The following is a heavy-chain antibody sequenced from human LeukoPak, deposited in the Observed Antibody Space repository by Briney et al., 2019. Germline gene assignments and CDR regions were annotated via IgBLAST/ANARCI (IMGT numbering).Heavy chain of an antibody. CDR3: ARTAPITVFVVVEGLSDY. Sequence: ASVKVSCKASGYTFTGYYMHWVRQAPRQGLEWMGRINPNSGGTNYAQKFQGRVTMARDTSISTAYMELSRLRSDDTAVYYCARTAPITVFVVVEGLSDYWGQGTLVTVSS. J-gene: IGHJ4*02. CDR1: GYTFTGYY. D-gene: IGHD3-3*01. CDR2: INPNSGGT. V-gene: IGHV1-2*06.